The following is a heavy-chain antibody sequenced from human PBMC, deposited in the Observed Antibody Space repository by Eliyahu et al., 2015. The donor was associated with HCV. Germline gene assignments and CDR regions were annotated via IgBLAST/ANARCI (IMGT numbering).Heavy chain of an antibody. CDR2: VRGLPGNT. V-gene: IGHV1-18*01. J-gene: IGHJ4*02. D-gene: IGHD4-17*01. Sequence: QVQLVQSGAEVKKPGASVKVSCKASGYTFTSYGISWVRQAPGPGAWGVGWVRGLPGNTNYAQKLQGRVTMTTDTSTSTAYMELRSLRSDDTAVYYCARAGSTVTLDYWGQGTLVTVSS. CDR1: GYTFTSYG. CDR3: ARAGSTVTLDY.